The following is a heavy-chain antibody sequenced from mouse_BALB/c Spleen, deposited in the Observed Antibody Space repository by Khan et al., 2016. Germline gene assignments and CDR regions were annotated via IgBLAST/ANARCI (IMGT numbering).Heavy chain of an antibody. CDR3: ASQWLRRAWFAY. J-gene: IGHJ3*01. V-gene: IGHV9-2-1*01. CDR1: GYTFTDYS. CDR2: INTETGEP. D-gene: IGHD2-2*01. Sequence: QIQLVQSGPELKKPGETVKISCKASGYTFTDYSIHWVKQAPGKGLKWMGWINTETGEPTYADDFKGRFAFSLETSASTAYLQINNLKNEDTATYFCASQWLRRAWFAYWGQGTLVTVSA.